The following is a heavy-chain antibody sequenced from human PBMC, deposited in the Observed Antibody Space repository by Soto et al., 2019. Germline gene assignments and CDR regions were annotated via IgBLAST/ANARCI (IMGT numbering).Heavy chain of an antibody. J-gene: IGHJ4*02. V-gene: IGHV1-3*01. CDR1: GYTFSYYA. CDR2: INAGDGNT. D-gene: IGHD1-7*01. CDR3: AGRTTGASRGGFDY. Sequence: QVHLVQSGAEVKKPGASVKVSCKASGYTFSYYAIHWVRQAPGQRPECMGWINAGDGNTKYSEKFQGRVTITRDTPASTAYMEQSSLRSEDTAVYYCAGRTTGASRGGFDYWGQGTLVTVSS.